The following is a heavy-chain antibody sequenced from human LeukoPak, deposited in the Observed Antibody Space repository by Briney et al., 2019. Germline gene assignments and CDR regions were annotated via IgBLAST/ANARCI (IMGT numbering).Heavy chain of an antibody. D-gene: IGHD3-3*01. J-gene: IGHJ6*03. CDR1: GFPFSSYV. V-gene: IGHV3-23*01. CDR2: ISGSGGTT. CDR3: VKNFWSDKYYYYYMDV. Sequence: QPGGSLRLSCAASGFPFSSYVMSWVRQAPGKGLEWVSAISGSGGTTYYTDSVKGRFTISRDNSKNTLYLQMNSLRAEDTAVYYCVKNFWSDKYYYYYMDVWGKGTTVTVSS.